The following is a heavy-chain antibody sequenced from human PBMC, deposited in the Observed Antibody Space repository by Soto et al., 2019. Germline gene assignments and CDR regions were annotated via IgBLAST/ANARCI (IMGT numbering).Heavy chain of an antibody. CDR3: SRAPFASGSGWYDY. CDR2: INPSSGST. Sequence: ASVKVSCKSSGYTFTTYYIHWVRPAPGQGLEWMGIINPSSGSTTSAPKFQGRFTMTRDTSTSTVYMELSSLRSEDTATYYCSRAPFASGSGWYDYWGQGALVTVSS. J-gene: IGHJ4*02. D-gene: IGHD6-19*01. CDR1: GYTFTTYY. V-gene: IGHV1-46*03.